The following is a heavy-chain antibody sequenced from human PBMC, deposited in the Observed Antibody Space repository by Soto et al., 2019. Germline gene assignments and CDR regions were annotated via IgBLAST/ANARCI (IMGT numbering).Heavy chain of an antibody. J-gene: IGHJ5*02. CDR3: ARVYGSGWFNWFDP. D-gene: IGHD6-19*01. CDR2: IIPIFGTA. CDR1: GGTFSSYA. Sequence: GASVKVSCKASGGTFSSYAISWVRQAPGQGLEWMGGIIPIFGTANYAQKFQGRVTITADESTSTAYMELSSLRSEDTAVYYCARVYGSGWFNWFDPWRQGTLDPVSS. V-gene: IGHV1-69*13.